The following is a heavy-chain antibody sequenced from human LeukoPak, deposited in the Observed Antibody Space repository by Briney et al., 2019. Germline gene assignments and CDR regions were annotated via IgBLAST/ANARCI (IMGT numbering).Heavy chain of an antibody. J-gene: IGHJ4*02. CDR1: GGSISSSSYY. D-gene: IGHD3-22*01. CDR2: IYYSGST. CDR3: ARLRRDSSGYYYVFYFDY. Sequence: SETLSLTCTVSGGSISSSSYYWGWIRQPPGKGLEWIGSIYYSGSTYYNPSLKSRVTISVDTSQNQFSLKLSSVTAADTAVYYCARLRRDSSGYYYVFYFDYWGQGTLVTVSS. V-gene: IGHV4-39*01.